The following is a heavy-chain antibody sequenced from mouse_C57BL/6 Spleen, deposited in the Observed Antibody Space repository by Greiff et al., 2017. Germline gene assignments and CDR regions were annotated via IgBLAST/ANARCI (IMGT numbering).Heavy chain of an antibody. Sequence: VQLQQSGPELVKPGASVKISCKASGYSFTDYNMTWVKQSPGKSLEWIGVINPNYGTTSYNENFKGKATLTVDQSSSTAYMQLNSLTSEDSAVYYCATAYPVVDAYAYWGQGTPVTVAA. V-gene: IGHV1-39*01. CDR1: GYSFTDYN. CDR2: INPNYGTT. D-gene: IGHD1-1*01. J-gene: IGHJ3*01. CDR3: ATAYPVVDAYAY.